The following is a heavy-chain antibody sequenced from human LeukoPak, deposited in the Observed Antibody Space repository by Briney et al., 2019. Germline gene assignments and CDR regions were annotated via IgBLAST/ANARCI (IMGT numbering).Heavy chain of an antibody. CDR3: ARDPGNSYGLGYSDY. CDR1: GFTFSSYA. J-gene: IGHJ4*02. V-gene: IGHV3-30-3*01. CDR2: ISYDGSNK. Sequence: GGSLRLSCAASGFTFSSYAMHWVRQAPGKGLEWVAVISYDGSNKYYADSVKGRFTISRDNSKNTLYLQMNSLRAEDTAVYYCARDPGNSYGLGYSDYWGQGTLVTVSS. D-gene: IGHD5-18*01.